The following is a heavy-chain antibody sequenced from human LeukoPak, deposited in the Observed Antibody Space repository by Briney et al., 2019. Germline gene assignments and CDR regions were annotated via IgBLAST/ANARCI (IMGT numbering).Heavy chain of an antibody. CDR1: GFTFSSYN. J-gene: IGHJ4*02. V-gene: IGHV3-21*06. CDR3: ASGPTDY. Sequence: GGSLRLSCAASGFTFSSYNMNWVRQAPGKGLEWVSSISSSSSYIYYADSVKGRFTISRDNAKNTLYLQMNSLRAEDTAVYYCASGPTDYWGQGTLVTVSS. CDR2: ISSSSSYI.